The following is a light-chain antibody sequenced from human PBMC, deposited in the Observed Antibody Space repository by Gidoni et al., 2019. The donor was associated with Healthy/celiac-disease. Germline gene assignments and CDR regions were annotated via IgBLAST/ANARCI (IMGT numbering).Light chain of an antibody. V-gene: IGKV1-39*01. CDR2: AAS. J-gene: IGKJ3*01. CDR3: QQSYSTPGT. Sequence: DIQITPSPSSLSASVGDRVTITCRAGQSISSYLNGYQQKPGKAPKLLIYAASSLQSGVPSRFSGSGCGTDLTLSISSLQPEDFATYYCQQSYSTPGTFGPGTKVDIK. CDR1: QSISSY.